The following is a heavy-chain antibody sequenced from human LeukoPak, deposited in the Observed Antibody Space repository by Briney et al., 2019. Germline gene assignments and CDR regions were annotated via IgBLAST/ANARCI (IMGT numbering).Heavy chain of an antibody. J-gene: IGHJ4*02. CDR2: INWNGGST. D-gene: IGHD3-3*01. V-gene: IGHV3-20*04. CDR3: TRDHLNSARYDFWSGYYDY. CDR1: GFTFDDYG. Sequence: PGGSLRLSCAASGFTFDDYGMSWVRQAPGKGLEWVSGINWNGGSTGYADSVKGRFTISRDNAKNSLYLQMNSLRVEDTAFYYCTRDHLNSARYDFWSGYYDYWGQGTLVAVSS.